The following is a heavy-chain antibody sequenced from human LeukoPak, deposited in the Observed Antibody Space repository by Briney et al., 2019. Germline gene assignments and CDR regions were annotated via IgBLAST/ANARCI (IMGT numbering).Heavy chain of an antibody. V-gene: IGHV4-39*01. J-gene: IGHJ4*02. CDR1: GGSISGSSNY. CDR3: ARMSRLDY. CDR2: IYYTGSS. Sequence: SETLSLTCTVSGGSISGSSNYWGWIRQPPGKGLEWIGSIYYTGSSSYNPPLKSRVTISVDTSKNQFSLRLTSVIAADTAVYYCARMSRLDYWGQGTLVTVSS.